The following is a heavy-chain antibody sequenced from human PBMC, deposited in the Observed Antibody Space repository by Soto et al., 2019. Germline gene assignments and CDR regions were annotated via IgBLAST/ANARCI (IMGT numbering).Heavy chain of an antibody. Sequence: PGGSLRLSCAASGFTFSSYAMHWVRQAPGKGLEWVAVISYDGINKYYADSVKGRFTISRDNSKNTLYLQMNSLRAEDTAVYYCASSSRDFDYWGQGTLVTVSS. CDR3: ASSSRDFDY. J-gene: IGHJ4*02. CDR2: ISYDGINK. CDR1: GFTFSSYA. V-gene: IGHV3-30-3*01. D-gene: IGHD6-13*01.